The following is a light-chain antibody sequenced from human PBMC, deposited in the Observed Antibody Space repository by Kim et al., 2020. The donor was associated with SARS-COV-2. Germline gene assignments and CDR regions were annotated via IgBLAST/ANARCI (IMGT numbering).Light chain of an antibody. CDR3: QQRSNWPPWT. Sequence: SPGERATRSGRASQRVSSFLAWFQHRPGQAPRLIIYDTSKRATGTPGRFSGSGSGTDFTLTISSLEAEDFAVYYCQQRSNWPPWTFGQGTKLEI. V-gene: IGKV3-11*01. CDR2: DTS. CDR1: QRVSSF. J-gene: IGKJ1*01.